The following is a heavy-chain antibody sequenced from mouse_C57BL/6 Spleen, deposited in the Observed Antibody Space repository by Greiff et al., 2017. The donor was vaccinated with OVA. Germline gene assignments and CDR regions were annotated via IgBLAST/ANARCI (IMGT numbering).Heavy chain of an antibody. D-gene: IGHD1-1*01. Sequence: QVQLQQPGTELVKPGASVKLSCKASGYTFTSYWMHWVKQRPGQGLEWIGNINPSNGGTNYNEKFKSQATLTVDKSSSTAYLQLSSLTSEDSAVYYCARTTAVNWCFDVWGTGTTVTVSS. CDR1: GYTFTSYW. J-gene: IGHJ1*03. V-gene: IGHV1-53*01. CDR3: ARTTAVNWCFDV. CDR2: INPSNGGT.